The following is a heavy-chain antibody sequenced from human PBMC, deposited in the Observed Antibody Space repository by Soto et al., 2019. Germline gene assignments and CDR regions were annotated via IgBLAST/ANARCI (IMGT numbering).Heavy chain of an antibody. D-gene: IGHD1-1*01. CDR1: GFSFSTYG. Sequence: EMQLLESGGGMVQPGGSLRLSCVVSGFSFSTYGVTWVRQAPGKGLEWVCGVSGGSGVTHYTDSVKGRFTISGDDSKNTVYLQMHSLRGEDTAVYYCTRWNGYGDLWGQGTLVTVSS. CDR2: VSGGSGVT. V-gene: IGHV3-23*01. J-gene: IGHJ5*02. CDR3: TRWNGYGDL.